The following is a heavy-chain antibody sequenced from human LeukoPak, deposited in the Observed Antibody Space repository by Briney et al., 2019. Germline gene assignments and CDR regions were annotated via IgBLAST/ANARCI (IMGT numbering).Heavy chain of an antibody. Sequence: SETLSLTCAVYGGSFSGYYWSWIRQPPGKGLEWIGSIYYSGSTYYNPSLKSRVTISVDTSKNQFSLKLSSVTAADTAVYYCARVTSGYSYGYFDYWGQGTLVTVSS. D-gene: IGHD5-18*01. J-gene: IGHJ4*02. CDR3: ARVTSGYSYGYFDY. CDR1: GGSFSGYY. CDR2: IYYSGST. V-gene: IGHV4-34*01.